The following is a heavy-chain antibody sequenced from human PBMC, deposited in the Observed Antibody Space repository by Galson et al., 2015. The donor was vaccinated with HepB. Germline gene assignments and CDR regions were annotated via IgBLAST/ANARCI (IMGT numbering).Heavy chain of an antibody. CDR3: AKDAGDGYNGAFDI. J-gene: IGHJ3*02. V-gene: IGHV3-30*18. Sequence: SLRLSCAASGFTFSSYGMHWVRQAPGKGLEWVAVISYDGSNKYYADSVKGRFTISRDNSKNTLYLQMNSLRAEDTAVYYCAKDAGDGYNGAFDIWGQGTMVTVSS. D-gene: IGHD5-24*01. CDR1: GFTFSSYG. CDR2: ISYDGSNK.